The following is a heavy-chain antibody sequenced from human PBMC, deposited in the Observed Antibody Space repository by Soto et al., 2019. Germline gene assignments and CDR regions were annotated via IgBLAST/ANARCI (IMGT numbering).Heavy chain of an antibody. CDR3: ARGPVGGYYDSSGYLTNFDY. Sequence: ASVKVSCKASGGTFSSYAISWVRQAPGQGLEWMGGIIPIFGTANYAQKFQGRVTITADESTSTAYMELSSLRSEDTAVYYCARGPVGGYYDSSGYLTNFDYWGQGTLVTVSS. V-gene: IGHV1-69*13. D-gene: IGHD3-22*01. J-gene: IGHJ4*02. CDR1: GGTFSSYA. CDR2: IIPIFGTA.